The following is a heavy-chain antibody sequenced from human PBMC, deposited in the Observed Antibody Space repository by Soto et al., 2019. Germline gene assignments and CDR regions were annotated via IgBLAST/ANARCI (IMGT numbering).Heavy chain of an antibody. Sequence: SVKVSCKASGGTFSSYAISWVRQAPGQGLEWMGGIIPIFGTANYAQKFQGRVTITADKSTSTAYMELSSLRSEDTAVYYCARGDMVRGVIHYYYGMDVWGQGTTVTVSS. CDR3: ARGDMVRGVIHYYYGMDV. CDR2: IIPIFGTA. CDR1: GGTFSSYA. J-gene: IGHJ6*02. D-gene: IGHD3-10*01. V-gene: IGHV1-69*06.